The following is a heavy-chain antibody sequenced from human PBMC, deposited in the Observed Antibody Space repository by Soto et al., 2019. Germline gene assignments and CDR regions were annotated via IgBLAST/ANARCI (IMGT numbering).Heavy chain of an antibody. CDR2: VYYSGST. CDR1: GGSISSYY. CDR3: ARGPSDFPTNY. Sequence: SETLSLTCAVSGGSISSYYWSWIRQPPGKGLEWIGYVYYSGSTNSNPSLKSRVTISVDTSKNQFSLKLSSVTAADTAVYYCARGPSDFPTNYWGQGTLVTVSS. J-gene: IGHJ4*02. D-gene: IGHD3-3*01. V-gene: IGHV4-59*01.